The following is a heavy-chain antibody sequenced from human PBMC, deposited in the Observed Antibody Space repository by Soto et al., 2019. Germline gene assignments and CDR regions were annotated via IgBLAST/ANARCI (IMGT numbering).Heavy chain of an antibody. CDR1: GYTFTSYD. CDR3: ARGLGIAARRRAFDI. Sequence: GASVKVSCKASGYTFTSYDINWVRQSTGQGLEWMGWMNPNSGNTGYAQKFQGRVTMTRNTSISTAYMELCSLRSEDTAVYYCARGLGIAARRRAFDIWGQGTMVTVSS. V-gene: IGHV1-8*01. J-gene: IGHJ3*02. CDR2: MNPNSGNT. D-gene: IGHD6-6*01.